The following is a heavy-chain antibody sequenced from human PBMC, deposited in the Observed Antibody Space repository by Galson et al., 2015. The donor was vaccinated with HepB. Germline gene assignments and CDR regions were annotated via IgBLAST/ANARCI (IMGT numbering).Heavy chain of an antibody. D-gene: IGHD3-3*01. CDR2: IKQDGSEK. CDR3: ASFDFWSGGYFNY. CDR1: GFTFSSYW. J-gene: IGHJ4*02. Sequence: SLRLSCAASGFTFSSYWMSWVRQAPGKGLEWVANIKQDGSEKYYVDSVKGRFTISRDNAKNSLYLQMNSLRAEDTAVYYCASFDFWSGGYFNYWGQGTLVTVSS. V-gene: IGHV3-7*01.